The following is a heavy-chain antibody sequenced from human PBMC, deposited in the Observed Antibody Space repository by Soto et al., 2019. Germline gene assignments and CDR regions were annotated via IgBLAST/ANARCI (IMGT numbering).Heavy chain of an antibody. Sequence: GGSLRLSCAASGFIFSNYAMFWVRQAPGKGLDWVSTIYAGGGTTHYAESVKGRFTISRDNSNNRLYVQMNNLRAEDTAVYFCAKDLIRGDGYVDFDYWGQGTLVTVSS. CDR3: AKDLIRGDGYVDFDY. CDR2: IYAGGGTT. V-gene: IGHV3-23*01. J-gene: IGHJ4*02. D-gene: IGHD3-10*01. CDR1: GFIFSNYA.